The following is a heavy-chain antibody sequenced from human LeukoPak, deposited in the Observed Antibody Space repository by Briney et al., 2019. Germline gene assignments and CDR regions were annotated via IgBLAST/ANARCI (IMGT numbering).Heavy chain of an antibody. CDR2: ISAYNGNT. D-gene: IGHD3-10*01. J-gene: IGHJ3*02. CDR1: GGTFRSNA. Sequence: GASVKVSCKASGGTFRSNAISWVRQAPGQGLEWMGWISAYNGNTNYAQKFQGRVTMITDTPTSTAYMELRSLRSDDTAVYYCARDGFFGSGIVGAFDIWGQGTMVTVSS. CDR3: ARDGFFGSGIVGAFDI. V-gene: IGHV1-18*01.